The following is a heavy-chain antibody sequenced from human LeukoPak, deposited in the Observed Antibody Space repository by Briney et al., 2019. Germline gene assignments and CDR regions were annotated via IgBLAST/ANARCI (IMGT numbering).Heavy chain of an antibody. Sequence: SQTLSLTCTVSGGSISTSNYYWGWIRQPPGKGLEWIGNIFYSGSTYYGPSLKSRLTISLDTSRNQFSLKLNSVTAADTAVYYCAKDEVVPGYYYTDVWGRGTTVTISS. V-gene: IGHV4-39*07. CDR2: IFYSGST. D-gene: IGHD2-2*01. J-gene: IGHJ6*03. CDR3: AKDEVVPGYYYTDV. CDR1: GGSISTSNYY.